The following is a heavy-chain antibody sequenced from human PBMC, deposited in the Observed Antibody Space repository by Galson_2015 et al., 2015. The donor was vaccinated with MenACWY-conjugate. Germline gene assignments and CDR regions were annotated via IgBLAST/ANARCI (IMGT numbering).Heavy chain of an antibody. CDR1: AISFSDYY. Sequence: SLRLSCAASAISFSDYYMSWIRQAPGKGLVWVSYISGSSRYIKYGDSVKGRFTISRDNAKKSLYLQMNSLRVEDTAMYYCARVGDSSAWYAQWVDSWGQGTLVTVS. CDR2: ISGSSRYI. CDR3: ARVGDSSAWYAQWVDS. V-gene: IGHV3-11*06. D-gene: IGHD6-19*01. J-gene: IGHJ5*01.